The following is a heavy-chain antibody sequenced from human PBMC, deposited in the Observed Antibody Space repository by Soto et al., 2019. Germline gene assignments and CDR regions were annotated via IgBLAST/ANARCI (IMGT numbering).Heavy chain of an antibody. J-gene: IGHJ4*02. Sequence: SVKDSCNASGGTFSSYAISWVRQAPGQGLEWMVGIIPIFGTANYAQKFQGRVTITADESTSTAYMELSSLRSDNTAVYYCARYYGSGSYSLGYWGQGTLVTVSS. CDR3: ARYYGSGSYSLGY. CDR1: GGTFSSYA. D-gene: IGHD3-10*01. V-gene: IGHV1-69*13. CDR2: IIPIFGTA.